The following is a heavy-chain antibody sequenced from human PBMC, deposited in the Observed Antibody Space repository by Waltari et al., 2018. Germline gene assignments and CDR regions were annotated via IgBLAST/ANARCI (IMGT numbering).Heavy chain of an antibody. J-gene: IGHJ3*01. CDR1: AFTFSSYW. V-gene: IGHV3-74*01. Sequence: EVQLVESGGGLVQLGGSLRVCCTASAFTFSSYWLHRVRQVPWKGLVWVPRINSDGSGTSYADSAKGRFTISRDNAKNTLFLQMNSLRGEDTAVYYCASGNSHAFDLWGQGTMVTVSS. CDR3: ASGNSHAFDL. CDR2: INSDGSGT. D-gene: IGHD1-7*01.